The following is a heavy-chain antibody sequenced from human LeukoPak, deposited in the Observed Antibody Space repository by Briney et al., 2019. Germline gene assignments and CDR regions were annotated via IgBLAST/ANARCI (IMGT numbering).Heavy chain of an antibody. CDR1: GGSISNSDYY. V-gene: IGHV4-39*01. CDR2: IYYSGAT. CDR3: ARRMDRRAGFEY. Sequence: PSETLSLTCTVSGGSISNSDYYWGWIRQPPGKGLEWIGNIYYSGATYYNPSLKSRVTISVDTSKKQFSLRLSSVTVADTAVYFCARRMDRRAGFEYWGQGTLVTVSS. D-gene: IGHD2-8*01. J-gene: IGHJ4*02.